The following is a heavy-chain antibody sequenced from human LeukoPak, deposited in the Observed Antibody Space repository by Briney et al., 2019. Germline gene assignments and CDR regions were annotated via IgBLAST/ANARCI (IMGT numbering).Heavy chain of an antibody. D-gene: IGHD1-26*01. V-gene: IGHV3-30*02. Sequence: PGGSLRLSCAASGFTFSSYGMHWVRQAPGKGLEWVAFIRYDGSNKYYADSVKGRFTISRDNSKNTLYLQMNSLSADDTAVYYCARDKLRGSAGNYYYMDVWGKGTTVTVSS. CDR3: ARDKLRGSAGNYYYMDV. CDR2: IRYDGSNK. CDR1: GFTFSSYG. J-gene: IGHJ6*03.